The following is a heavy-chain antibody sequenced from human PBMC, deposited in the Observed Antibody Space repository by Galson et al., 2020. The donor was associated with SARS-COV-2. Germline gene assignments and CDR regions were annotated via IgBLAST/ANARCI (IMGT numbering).Heavy chain of an antibody. Sequence: ASETLSLTCTVSGGSISTNNCFWGWIRQPPGKGLEWIGSIYYGGTTSYNPSLKSRLTISMDTSKNQFSLNLISVTAADTAVYYCARLNKWDSGYVSWEEFGYWGQGTLVTVSS. D-gene: IGHD5-12*01. J-gene: IGHJ4*02. CDR1: GGSISTNNCF. CDR3: ARLNKWDSGYVSWEEFGY. CDR2: IYYGGTT. V-gene: IGHV4-39*01.